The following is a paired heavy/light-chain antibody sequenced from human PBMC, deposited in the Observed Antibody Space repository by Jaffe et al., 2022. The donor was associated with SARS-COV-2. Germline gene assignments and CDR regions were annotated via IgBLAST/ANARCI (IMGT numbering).Light chain of an antibody. V-gene: IGKV3-11*01. J-gene: IGKJ5*01. Sequence: EIVLTQSPATLSLSPGERATLSCRASQSVSSYLAWYQQKPGQAPRLLIYDASNRATGIPARFSGSGSGTDFTLTISSLEAEDFAVYYCQQRSDGLSITFGQGTRLEIK. CDR2: DAS. CDR1: QSVSSY. CDR3: QQRSDGLSIT.
Heavy chain of an antibody. Sequence: EVQLVESGGGLVKPGGSLRLSCAASGLTFNNAWMSWVRQAPGKGLEWVGRIKSKVDGGTTHYAAPVKGRFTISRDDSKNTLYLQMNSLKTEDTAVYYCATVYSGLTYYYYYYMDVWGKGTPVTVSS. V-gene: IGHV3-15*01. D-gene: IGHD2-21*01. CDR2: IKSKVDGGTT. J-gene: IGHJ6*03. CDR1: GLTFNNAW. CDR3: ATVYSGLTYYYYYYMDV.